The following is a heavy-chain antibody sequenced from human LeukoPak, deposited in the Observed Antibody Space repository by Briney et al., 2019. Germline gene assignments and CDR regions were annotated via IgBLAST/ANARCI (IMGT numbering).Heavy chain of an antibody. D-gene: IGHD2-15*01. V-gene: IGHV3-53*05. CDR3: AKALRYCSGGSCYSLEFGFEN. J-gene: IGHJ4*02. CDR1: GFTVSSNY. CDR2: IYSGDST. Sequence: PGGSLRLSCAASGFTVSSNYMSWVRQAPGKGLEWVSVIYSGDSTYYADSVKGRFTISRDDSKNTLYLQMNSLRAEDTAVYYCAKALRYCSGGSCYSLEFGFENWGQGTLVTVSS.